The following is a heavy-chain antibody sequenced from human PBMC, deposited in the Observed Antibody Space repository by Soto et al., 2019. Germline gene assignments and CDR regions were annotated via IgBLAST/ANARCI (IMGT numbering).Heavy chain of an antibody. D-gene: IGHD3-10*01. CDR3: ARDTRGGSGSYYFDY. V-gene: IGHV3-53*04. CDR1: GFTVSSNY. Sequence: GESLKISCAASGFTVSSNYMSWVRQAPGKGLEWVSVIYSGGSTYYADSVKGRFTISRHNSKNTLYLQMNSLRAEDTAVYYCARDTRGGSGSYYFDYWGQGTLVTVSS. J-gene: IGHJ4*02. CDR2: IYSGGST.